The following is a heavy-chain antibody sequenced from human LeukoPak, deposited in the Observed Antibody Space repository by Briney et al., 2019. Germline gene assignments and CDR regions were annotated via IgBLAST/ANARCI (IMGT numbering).Heavy chain of an antibody. Sequence: GGSLRLSCAASGFTFSSYAMSWVRQAPGKGLEWVSAISGSGGGTYYADSVKGRFTISRDNSKNTLYLQMNSLRAEDTAVYYCAKDSRSGWSVNAFDIWGQGTMVTVSS. V-gene: IGHV3-23*01. J-gene: IGHJ3*02. CDR2: ISGSGGGT. CDR3: AKDSRSGWSVNAFDI. D-gene: IGHD6-19*01. CDR1: GFTFSSYA.